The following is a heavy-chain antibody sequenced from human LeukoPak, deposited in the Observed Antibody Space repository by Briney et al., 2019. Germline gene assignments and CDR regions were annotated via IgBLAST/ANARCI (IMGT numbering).Heavy chain of an antibody. CDR2: ISGSGGST. Sequence: GGSLRLSCAASGFTFSSYAMSWVRQAPGKGLEWVSAISGSGGSTCYADSVKGRFTISRDNSKNTLYLQMNSLRAEDTAVYYCAKDYSSSWTTDYYYYYGMDVWGQGTTVTVSS. V-gene: IGHV3-23*01. CDR1: GFTFSSYA. D-gene: IGHD6-13*01. CDR3: AKDYSSSWTTDYYYYYGMDV. J-gene: IGHJ6*02.